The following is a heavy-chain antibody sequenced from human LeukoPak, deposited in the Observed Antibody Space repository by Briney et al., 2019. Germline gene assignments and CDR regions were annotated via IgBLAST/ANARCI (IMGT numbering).Heavy chain of an antibody. CDR3: ARHGGYSGNPMPFDS. J-gene: IGHJ4*02. CDR2: IYYSGTT. V-gene: IGHV4-59*08. Sequence: PSETLSLTGTVSGGSISSYYWSWIRQPPGKGLEWIAYIYYSGTTNYNPSLKSRVTISVDTSKNQFSLKLSSVTAADTAVYYCARHGGYSGNPMPFDSWGQGTLVTVSS. D-gene: IGHD4-23*01. CDR1: GGSISSYY.